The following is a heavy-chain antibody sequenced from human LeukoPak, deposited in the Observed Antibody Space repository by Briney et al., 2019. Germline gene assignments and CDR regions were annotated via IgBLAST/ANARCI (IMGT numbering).Heavy chain of an antibody. D-gene: IGHD4-17*01. V-gene: IGHV1-69*06. Sequence: AASVKVSCKASGGTFSSYAISWVRQAPGQGLELMGRIIPIFGTANYAQKFQGRVTITADKSTSTAYMELSSLRSEDTAVYYCAKDYGDYEGFFDYWGQGTLVTVSS. J-gene: IGHJ4*02. CDR3: AKDYGDYEGFFDY. CDR2: IIPIFGTA. CDR1: GGTFSSYA.